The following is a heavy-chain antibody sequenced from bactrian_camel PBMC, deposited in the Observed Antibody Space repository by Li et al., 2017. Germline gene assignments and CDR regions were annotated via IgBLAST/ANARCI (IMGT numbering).Heavy chain of an antibody. CDR1: GFTFSAND. V-gene: IGHV3S40*01. CDR2: INSRTDDTT. J-gene: IGHJ4*01. D-gene: IGHD5*01. Sequence: DVQLVESGGGLVQPGGSLRLSCAASGFTFSANDMSWVRRAPGKGLEWVSAINSRTDDTTVYAGSVKGRFTISIDNAKNTLYLQMNSLRADDTAMYYCAIGLFADFGLGRGTQVTVS.